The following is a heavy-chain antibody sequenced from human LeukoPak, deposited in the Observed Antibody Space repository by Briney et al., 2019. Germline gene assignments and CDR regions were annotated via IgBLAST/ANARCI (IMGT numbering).Heavy chain of an antibody. D-gene: IGHD3-3*01. CDR1: GGSISSYY. Sequence: PSETLSLTCTVSGGSISSYYWSWIRQPPGKRLEWIGHIYYSGSTNYNPSLKSRVTISVDTSKNQFSLKLSSVAAADTAVYCASRSSIWSGYQDTLYYFDSWGQGTLVTVSS. CDR3: ASRSSIWSGYQDTLYYFDS. V-gene: IGHV4-59*01. CDR2: IYYSGST. J-gene: IGHJ4*02.